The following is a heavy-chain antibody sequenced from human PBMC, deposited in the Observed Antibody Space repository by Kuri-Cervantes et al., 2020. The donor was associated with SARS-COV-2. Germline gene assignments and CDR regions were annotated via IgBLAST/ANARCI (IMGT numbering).Heavy chain of an antibody. Sequence: GSFLRLSFAAGGVTLCSKAMSWVRQAPGKGLEWVSAISGSGGSTYYADPVKGRFTISRDNSKNTLYLQMNSLRAEDTAVYYCAKPRYYDFWSGYPDYYYYYGMDVWGQGTTVTVSS. J-gene: IGHJ6*02. D-gene: IGHD3-3*01. CDR1: GVTLCSKA. CDR2: ISGSGGST. V-gene: IGHV3-23*01. CDR3: AKPRYYDFWSGYPDYYYYYGMDV.